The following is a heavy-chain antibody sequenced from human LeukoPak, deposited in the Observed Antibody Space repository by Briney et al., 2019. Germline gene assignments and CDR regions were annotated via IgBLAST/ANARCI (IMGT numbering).Heavy chain of an antibody. CDR1: GFTFSSYG. CDR2: IRYDGSNK. J-gene: IGHJ4*02. CDR3: AKDSVYYDSSPGY. D-gene: IGHD3-22*01. V-gene: IGHV3-30*02. Sequence: PGGSLRLSCAASGFTFSSYGMHWVRQAPGKGLEWVAFIRYDGSNKYYADSVKGRFTISRDNSKNTLYLQMNSLRAEDTAVYYCAKDSVYYDSSPGYWGQGTLVTVSS.